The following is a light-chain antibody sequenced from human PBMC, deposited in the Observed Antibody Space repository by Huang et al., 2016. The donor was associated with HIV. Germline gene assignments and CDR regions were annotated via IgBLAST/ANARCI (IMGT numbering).Light chain of an antibody. V-gene: IGKV3-15*01. Sequence: IVMTQSPATLSVSPGVRATLSCRASQSISSNLAWYQQKPGQAPRLLIYGASTRATGMPARFRGSGSGTEFTLTISSLRSEDFAVYYCQQYNNRYTFGQGTKLEIK. J-gene: IGKJ2*01. CDR3: QQYNNRYT. CDR2: GAS. CDR1: QSISSN.